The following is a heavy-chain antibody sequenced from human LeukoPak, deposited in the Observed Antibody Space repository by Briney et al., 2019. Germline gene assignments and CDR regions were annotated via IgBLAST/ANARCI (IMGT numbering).Heavy chain of an antibody. CDR1: GGTFSSYT. CDR3: ARVGESLDFDY. Sequence: ASVKVSCKASGGTFSSYTTSWVRQAPGQGLEWMGRIIPILGIANYAQKFQGRVTITADKSTSTAYMELSSLRSEDTAVYYCARVGESLDFDYWGQGTLVSVSS. V-gene: IGHV1-69*02. J-gene: IGHJ4*02. D-gene: IGHD3-16*01. CDR2: IIPILGIA.